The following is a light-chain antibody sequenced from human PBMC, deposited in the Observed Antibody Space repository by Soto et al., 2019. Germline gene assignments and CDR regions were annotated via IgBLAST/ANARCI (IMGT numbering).Light chain of an antibody. CDR2: DAS. V-gene: IGKV1-13*02. Sequence: AIQLTQSPSSLSASVGDRVTITCRASQGISSALAWYQQKPGKAPKLLIYDASSLESGVPSRFSGSGSGTDFTLIISSQQPEDFATYYCQQFNSYPPLTFGGGTKVEIK. J-gene: IGKJ4*01. CDR3: QQFNSYPPLT. CDR1: QGISSA.